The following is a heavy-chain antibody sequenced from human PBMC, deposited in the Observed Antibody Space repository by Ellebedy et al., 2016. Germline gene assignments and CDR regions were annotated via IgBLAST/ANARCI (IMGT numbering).Heavy chain of an antibody. D-gene: IGHD2-21*02. Sequence: SETLSLTXPVSVGSISGYYWSWIRQPPEKGLEYLGFISYSGSANYNPSLNGRVTTSVDMSKNQFSLKLTSVTAADTAVYYCARLSKGDCGGDCYMFDPWGQGTLVTVSS. CDR3: ARLSKGDCGGDCYMFDP. J-gene: IGHJ5*02. V-gene: IGHV4-59*08. CDR1: VGSISGYY. CDR2: ISYSGSA.